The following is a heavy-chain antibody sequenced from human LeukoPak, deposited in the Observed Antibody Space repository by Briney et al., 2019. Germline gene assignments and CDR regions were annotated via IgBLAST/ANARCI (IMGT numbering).Heavy chain of an antibody. J-gene: IGHJ4*02. CDR1: GYTFSGNY. V-gene: IGHV1-2*02. Sequence: ASVKVSCKASGYTFSGNYMHWMRQAPGQGLEWMGWINPNSGGTNHAQKFQGRVTMTRDTSISTAYMELSRLRSDDTAVYYCARVGFPAGPGDSYGYVLFDYWGQGTLVTVSS. CDR3: ARVGFPAGPGDSYGYVLFDY. D-gene: IGHD5-18*01. CDR2: INPNSGGT.